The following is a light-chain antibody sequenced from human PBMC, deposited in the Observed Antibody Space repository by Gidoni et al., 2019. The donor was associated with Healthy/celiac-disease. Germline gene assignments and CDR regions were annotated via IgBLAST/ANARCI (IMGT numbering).Light chain of an antibody. J-gene: IGKJ3*01. CDR1: QSVSSSY. V-gene: IGKV3-20*01. Sequence: EIVLTQSPGTLSLSPGERATLSCRASQSVSSSYLAWYQQKPGQAPRLLIYGASSRATGIPDRVSGSGSGTDFTLTISRLEPEDFAVYYCQQYGSSSSTFXPXTKVDIK. CDR3: QQYGSSSST. CDR2: GAS.